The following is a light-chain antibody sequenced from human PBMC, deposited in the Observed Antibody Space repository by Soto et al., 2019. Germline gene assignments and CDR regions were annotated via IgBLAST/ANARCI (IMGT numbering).Light chain of an antibody. CDR3: QQYNSYSTFT. CDR2: DAA. V-gene: IGKV1-5*01. J-gene: IGKJ3*01. Sequence: DIQMTQSPSTLSASVGDRVTITCRASQSISGRWAWYQQKPGKAPKLLIYDAASLESGVPSRFSGSGSGTEFTLTISSLQPDDFASYYCQQYNSYSTFTFGPGTKVDI. CDR1: QSISGR.